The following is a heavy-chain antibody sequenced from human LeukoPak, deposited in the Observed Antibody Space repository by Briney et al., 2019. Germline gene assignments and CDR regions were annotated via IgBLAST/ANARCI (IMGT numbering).Heavy chain of an antibody. CDR3: ARAYYGSSGYLFDY. V-gene: IGHV3-48*01. Sequence: GGSLKLSCAASGFTFSSYSMNWVRQAPGKGLEWVSYISSSSSTIYYADSVKGRFTISRDNAKNSLYLQMNSLRAEDTAVYYCARAYYGSSGYLFDYWGQGTLVTVSS. CDR1: GFTFSSYS. D-gene: IGHD3-22*01. J-gene: IGHJ4*02. CDR2: ISSSSSTI.